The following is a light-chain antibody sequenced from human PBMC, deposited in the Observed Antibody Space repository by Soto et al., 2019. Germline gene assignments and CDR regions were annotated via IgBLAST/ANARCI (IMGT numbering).Light chain of an antibody. V-gene: IGKV3-20*01. CDR1: QSVSISS. Sequence: ENVLTQTPGTLSLSPGDRATLSCRASQSVSISSLAWYQQRPGQAPRLLIYGTSSRATGIPDRFSGSGSGTDFTLTISRLEPEDFAVYFCQRYGSSPLITFGQGTRLEIK. CDR2: GTS. CDR3: QRYGSSPLIT. J-gene: IGKJ5*01.